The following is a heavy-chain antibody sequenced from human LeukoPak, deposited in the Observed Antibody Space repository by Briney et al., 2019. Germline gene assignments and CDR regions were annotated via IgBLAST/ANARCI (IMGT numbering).Heavy chain of an antibody. CDR3: ARVVGANERGY. CDR2: ISSSSSYI. V-gene: IGHV3-21*01. CDR1: GFTFSSYS. Sequence: GGSLRLSCAASGFTFSSYSMNWVRQAPGKGLEWVSSISSSSSYIYYADSVKGRFTISRDNAKNSLYLQMNSLRAEDTAVYYCARVVGANERGYWGQGTLVTVSS. D-gene: IGHD1-26*01. J-gene: IGHJ4*02.